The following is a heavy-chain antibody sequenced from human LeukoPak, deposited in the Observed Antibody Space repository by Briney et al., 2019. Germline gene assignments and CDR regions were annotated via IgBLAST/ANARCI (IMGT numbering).Heavy chain of an antibody. D-gene: IGHD5-18*01. CDR2: MFYSGST. CDR1: GGSISSGSYY. V-gene: IGHV4-39*01. J-gene: IGHJ4*02. Sequence: SETLSLTCTVSGGSISSGSYYWGWIRQPPGKGLEWIGSMFYSGSTYYSPSLKSRVTISVDTSKNQFSLKLSSVTAADTAVYYCARHGGYTYGAFDYWGQGTLVTVSS. CDR3: ARHGGYTYGAFDY.